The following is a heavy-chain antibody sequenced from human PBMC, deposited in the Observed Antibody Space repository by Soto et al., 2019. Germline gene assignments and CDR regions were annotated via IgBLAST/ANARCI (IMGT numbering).Heavy chain of an antibody. CDR1: GYAFTTSA. J-gene: IGHJ5*02. Sequence: QVHLVQSGAEVQKPGASVRISCQASGYAFTTSAIHWVRQAPGQSLEWMGWINPATGDTKYSQNVRGRVTFALDTSATTAYMDLRSLASHDPAVYYCARAAGRSKLLPYYFDPWGQGTLVTVSS. D-gene: IGHD3-10*01. CDR3: ARAAGRSKLLPYYFDP. V-gene: IGHV1-3*01. CDR2: INPATGDT.